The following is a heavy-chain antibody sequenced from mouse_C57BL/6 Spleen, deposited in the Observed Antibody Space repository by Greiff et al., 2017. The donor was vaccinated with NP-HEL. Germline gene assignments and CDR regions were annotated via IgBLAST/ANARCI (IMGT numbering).Heavy chain of an antibody. CDR2: IDPSDSYT. V-gene: IGHV1-69*01. Sequence: VKLQQPGAELVMPGASVKLSCKASGYTFTSYWMHWVKQRPGQGLEWIGEIDPSDSYTNYNQKFKGKSTLTVDKSSSTAYMQLSSLTSEDSAVYYCAGGLPHYDYDQGAMDYWGQGTSVTVSS. CDR1: GYTFTSYW. J-gene: IGHJ4*01. CDR3: AGGLPHYDYDQGAMDY. D-gene: IGHD2-4*01.